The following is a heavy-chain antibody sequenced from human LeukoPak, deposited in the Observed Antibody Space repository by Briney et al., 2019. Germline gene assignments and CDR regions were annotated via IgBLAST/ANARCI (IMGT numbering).Heavy chain of an antibody. V-gene: IGHV3-53*01. CDR2: IYSGGST. J-gene: IGHJ4*02. CDR3: ARDLLAPFDY. CDR1: GFTVGSNY. Sequence: GGSLRLSCAASGFTVGSNYMSWVRQAPGKGLEWVSVIYSGGSTYYADSVKGRFTISRDNSKNTLYLQMNSLRAEDTAVYYCARDLLAPFDYWGQGALVTVSS. D-gene: IGHD2-8*02.